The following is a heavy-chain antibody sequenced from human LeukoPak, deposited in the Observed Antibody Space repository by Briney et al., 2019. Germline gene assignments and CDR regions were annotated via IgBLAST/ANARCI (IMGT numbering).Heavy chain of an antibody. D-gene: IGHD1-26*01. CDR3: ATAGSGSYYTLFDY. CDR1: GFTFSSYS. Sequence: GGSLRLSCAASGFTFSSYSMHWVRQAPGKGLEWVSSITSNCSYIYYADPVKGRLNTSRDNAKNSLFLQMTSLRAEDTALYYCATAGSGSYYTLFDYWGQGTLVTVSS. CDR2: ITSNCSYI. J-gene: IGHJ4*02. V-gene: IGHV3-21*01.